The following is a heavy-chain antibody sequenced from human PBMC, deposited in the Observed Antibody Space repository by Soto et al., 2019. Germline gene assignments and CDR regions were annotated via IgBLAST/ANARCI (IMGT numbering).Heavy chain of an antibody. Sequence: SETLSLTCAVSGYSISSGYYWGWIRQPPGKGLEWIGSIYHSGSTYYNPSLKSRVTISVDTSKNQFSLKLSSVTAADTAVYYCARDTGYSSSPCGQETLVPGSS. CDR2: IYHSGST. D-gene: IGHD6-6*01. CDR3: ARDTGYSSSP. CDR1: GYSISSGYY. J-gene: IGHJ5*02. V-gene: IGHV4-38-2*02.